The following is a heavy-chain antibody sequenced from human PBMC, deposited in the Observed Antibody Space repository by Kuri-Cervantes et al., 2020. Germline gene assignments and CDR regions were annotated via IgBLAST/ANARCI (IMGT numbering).Heavy chain of an antibody. J-gene: IGHJ4*01. V-gene: IGHV1-18*01. CDR3: AKFGVVTTDIDY. Sequence: ASVKVSCKASGYTFTSYGISWVRQAPGQGLEWMGWISAYNGNTNYAQKPQGRVTMTRNTSISTAYMELSSLRSEDTAVYYCAKFGVVTTDIDYWGQGTLVTVSS. CDR2: ISAYNGNT. CDR1: GYTFTSYG. D-gene: IGHD3-3*01.